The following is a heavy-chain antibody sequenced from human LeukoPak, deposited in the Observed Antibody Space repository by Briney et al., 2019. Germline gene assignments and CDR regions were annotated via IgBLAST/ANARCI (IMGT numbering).Heavy chain of an antibody. J-gene: IGHJ1*01. V-gene: IGHV4-59*01. CDR3: ARGGAARLHFQN. CDR2: IYHSGST. D-gene: IGHD6-6*01. CDR1: GGSISTYY. Sequence: SETLSLTCTVSGGSISTYYWKWIRQPPGKGLEWIGYIYHSGSTNYNPSLQSRVTISVDTSKNQFSLNLNSVTAAGTAVYYCARGGAARLHFQNWGQGTLVTVSS.